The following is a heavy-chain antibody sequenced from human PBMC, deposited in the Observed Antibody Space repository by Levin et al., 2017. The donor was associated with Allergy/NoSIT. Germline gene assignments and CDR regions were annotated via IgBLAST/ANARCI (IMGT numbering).Heavy chain of an antibody. CDR3: ARSHPLTGTTHFSYQDGMVV. J-gene: IGHJ6*02. CDR1: GFDFHIYI. D-gene: IGHD1/OR15-1a*01. CDR2: ITTGSNYK. Sequence: GESLKISCEASGFDFHIYIMNWVRQAPGKGLEWLSSITTGSNYKYYVDSVRGRFVISRDNGKNSLYLQMNSLRAEDTAVYYCARSHPLTGTTHFSYQDGMVVWGQGTSVTVSS. V-gene: IGHV3-21*01.